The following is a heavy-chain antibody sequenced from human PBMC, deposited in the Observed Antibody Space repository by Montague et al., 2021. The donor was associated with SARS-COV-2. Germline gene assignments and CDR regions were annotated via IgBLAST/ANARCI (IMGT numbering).Heavy chain of an antibody. V-gene: IGHV4-59*08. CDR1: PGSISSFF. Sequence: SETLSLTCNVSPGSISSFFWSWIRQPPGGGLEWTGYIYYDGRSDYNPSLKSRVTISMDTSKNQFSLRLTSVTAADTAVYYCVRHGGGWYVYSYYMDVWGKGTTVIVSS. CDR3: VRHGGGWYVYSYYMDV. J-gene: IGHJ6*03. CDR2: IYYDGRS. D-gene: IGHD6-19*01.